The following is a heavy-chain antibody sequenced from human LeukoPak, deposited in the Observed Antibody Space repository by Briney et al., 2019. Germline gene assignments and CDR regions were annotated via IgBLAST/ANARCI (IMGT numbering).Heavy chain of an antibody. V-gene: IGHV3-48*02. CDR3: VREVTGALDY. J-gene: IGHJ4*02. CDR1: GFTFSNYD. Sequence: GGSLRLSCAASGFTFSNYDMNWVRQAPGKGLEWVSYISSSSSTMYYADSVKGRFTISRDNAKNSLYLQMSSLRDEDTAVYYCVREVTGALDYRGQGTLVTVSS. CDR2: ISSSSSTM. D-gene: IGHD1-20*01.